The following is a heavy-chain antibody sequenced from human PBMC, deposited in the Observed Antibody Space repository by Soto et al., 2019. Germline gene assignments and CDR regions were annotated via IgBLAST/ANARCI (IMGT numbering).Heavy chain of an antibody. Sequence: ASVKVSCKASGYTFTSYGITWVRQAPGQGLEWMGWISAHNGDTTYAQKFQGRVTMTTDTSTRTAYMELRSLRSDDTAVYFCARVRLSLFDYWGQGTMVTVSS. V-gene: IGHV1-18*04. CDR2: ISAHNGDT. J-gene: IGHJ4*02. CDR3: ARVRLSLFDY. CDR1: GYTFTSYG. D-gene: IGHD3-10*01.